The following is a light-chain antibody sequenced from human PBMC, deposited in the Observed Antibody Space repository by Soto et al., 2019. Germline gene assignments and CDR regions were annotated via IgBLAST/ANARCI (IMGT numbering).Light chain of an antibody. Sequence: DIVMTQSPDSLAVSLGERATINCKSSQSILYSSNNKNHLAWYQQKPGQPPKLLFYWASTRESGVPDRFSASGSGTDFTLTISSLQAEDVAVYYCQQYYDTPYTLGQGSNLEIK. CDR2: WAS. CDR1: QSILYSSNNKNH. V-gene: IGKV4-1*01. CDR3: QQYYDTPYT. J-gene: IGKJ2*01.